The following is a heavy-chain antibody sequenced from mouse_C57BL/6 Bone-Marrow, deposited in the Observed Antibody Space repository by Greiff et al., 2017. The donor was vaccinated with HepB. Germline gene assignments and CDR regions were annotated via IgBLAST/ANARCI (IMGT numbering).Heavy chain of an antibody. CDR3: ARLLDY. V-gene: IGHV7-3*01. J-gene: IGHJ4*01. Sequence: EVHLVESGGGLVQPGGSLTLSCAASGFTFTDYYMSWVRQPPGKALEWLGFIRNKANGYTTEYSASVKGLFTISTDNSQSILYLQMNALGAEDSSTYYCARLLDYWGQGTSVTVSA. CDR2: IRNKANGYTT. CDR1: GFTFTDYY.